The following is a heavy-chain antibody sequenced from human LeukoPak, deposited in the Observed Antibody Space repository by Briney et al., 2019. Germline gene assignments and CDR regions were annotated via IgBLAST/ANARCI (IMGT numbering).Heavy chain of an antibody. Sequence: SETLSLTCAVYGGSFSGYYWRWIRQPPAKGLEWMGEIHHRGSTDYNPSLQSRVTISVDTSKNQFSLKLSSVTAAETAVYYCARVRLSGLELRRGWFDPWGQGTLVTVSS. CDR2: IHHRGST. J-gene: IGHJ5*02. V-gene: IGHV4-34*01. D-gene: IGHD1-7*01. CDR3: ARVRLSGLELRRGWFDP. CDR1: GGSFSGYY.